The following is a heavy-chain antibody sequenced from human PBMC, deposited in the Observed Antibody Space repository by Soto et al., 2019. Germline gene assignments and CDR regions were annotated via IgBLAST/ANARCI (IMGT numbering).Heavy chain of an antibody. J-gene: IGHJ6*02. CDR3: ARDRDYYDRSDHYYYYGMDV. Sequence: QVQLVQSGAEVKKPGSSVKVSCTASGGTFSSYTISWVRQAPGQGPEWMGRIIPILVIANYAQKCQGRVTITADKSTSTAHMELSSLRSEDTALYYCARDRDYYDRSDHYYYYGMDVGGQGPTVTVSS. CDR1: GGTFSSYT. V-gene: IGHV1-69*08. CDR2: IIPILVIA. D-gene: IGHD3-22*01.